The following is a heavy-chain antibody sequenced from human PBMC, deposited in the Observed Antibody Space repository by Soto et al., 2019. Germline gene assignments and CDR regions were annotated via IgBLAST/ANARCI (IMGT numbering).Heavy chain of an antibody. CDR2: MSYDGNKR. Sequence: VGSLRLSCVASGFTFSRYAVHWVRQAPGKGLEWVAVMSYDGNKRYYAESVKGRFTISRDNSKHTQYLQMNSLRPEDTAVYYCAKILLSSAVVPYGMDVWGQGTTVTVSS. CDR3: AKILLSSAVVPYGMDV. V-gene: IGHV3-30-3*01. D-gene: IGHD3-10*01. CDR1: GFTFSRYA. J-gene: IGHJ6*02.